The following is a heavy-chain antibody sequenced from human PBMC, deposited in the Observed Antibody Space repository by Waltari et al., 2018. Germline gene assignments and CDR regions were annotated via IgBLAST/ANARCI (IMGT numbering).Heavy chain of an antibody. CDR1: GFTFSRYW. CDR3: ARVATKTYSSPVPGRPYYYGMDV. V-gene: IGHV3-74*01. J-gene: IGHJ6*02. D-gene: IGHD6-13*01. CDR2: SNSEGSRT. Sequence: EEQLVESGGGLVQPGESLRLSCAASGFTFSRYWMDWVRQAPGKGLVWVSRSNSEGSRTIYAESVKGRFTISRDNAKNTLYVQMNRLRAEDTAVYYCARVATKTYSSPVPGRPYYYGMDVWGQGTTVTVSS.